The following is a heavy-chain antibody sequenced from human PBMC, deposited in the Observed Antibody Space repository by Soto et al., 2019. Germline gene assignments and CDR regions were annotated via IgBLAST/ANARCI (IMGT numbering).Heavy chain of an antibody. J-gene: IGHJ4*02. D-gene: IGHD3-22*01. CDR2: IIPIFGTP. CDR1: GDSFSSYA. CDR3: ATRGNYYQNSALAY. Sequence: QVQPVQSVAEVKKPGSSVKVSCKASGDSFSSYAISWVRQAPGHGLEWMGRIIPIFGTPTYAQRVEGRVTITADESTTTANMELSSLTSDDPAVYYCATRGNYYQNSALAYWGQGTLVTVSS. V-gene: IGHV1-69*01.